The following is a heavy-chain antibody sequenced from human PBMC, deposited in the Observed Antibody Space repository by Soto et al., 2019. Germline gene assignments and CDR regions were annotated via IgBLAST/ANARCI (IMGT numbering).Heavy chain of an antibody. D-gene: IGHD6-13*01. J-gene: IGHJ4*02. Sequence: EVQLVESGGGLVQPGGSLRLSCAASGFTFRSYWMQWVRKAPGKGGVWVSWINSDGSRTSYADTVKGRFTISRDNPQKTQYLQMSSLRAVDTPVYYCASGCSRVIFESGGQGTLVTVSS. V-gene: IGHV3-74*01. CDR2: INSDGSRT. CDR1: GFTFRSYW. CDR3: ASGCSRVIFES.